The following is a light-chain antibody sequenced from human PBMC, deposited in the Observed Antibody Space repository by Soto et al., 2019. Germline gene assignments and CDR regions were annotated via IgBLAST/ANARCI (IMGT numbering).Light chain of an antibody. V-gene: IGKV3-20*01. J-gene: IGKJ1*01. CDR1: QSVGSSY. CDR3: QQYGNSPRT. Sequence: EIVLTQSPGTLSLSPGETATLSCRASQSVGSSYLAWYQQKPGQAPRLLIYGTSTRATGIPDRFSGGGSGSDFTLSISRLEPEDFAVYYCQQYGNSPRTFGQGTKVEI. CDR2: GTS.